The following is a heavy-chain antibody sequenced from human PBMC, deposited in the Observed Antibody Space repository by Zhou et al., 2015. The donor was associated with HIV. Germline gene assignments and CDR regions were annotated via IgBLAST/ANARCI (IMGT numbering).Heavy chain of an antibody. CDR1: GGTFSSYA. CDR2: IIPIFGTA. CDR3: ARVPYYYGSGSYYNSHDY. J-gene: IGHJ4*02. D-gene: IGHD3-10*01. V-gene: IGHV1-69*01. Sequence: QVQLVQSGAEVKKPGSSVKVSCKASGGTFSSYAISWVRQAPGQGLEWMGGIIPIFGTANYAQKFQGRVTITADESTSTAYMELSSLRSEDTAVYYCARVPYYYGSGSYYNSHDYWGQGTLVTVSS.